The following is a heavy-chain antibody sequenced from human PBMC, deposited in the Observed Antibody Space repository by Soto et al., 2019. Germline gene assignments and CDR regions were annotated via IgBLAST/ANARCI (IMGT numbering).Heavy chain of an antibody. D-gene: IGHD7-27*01. CDR1: GYTFTTFD. V-gene: IGHV1-8*01. J-gene: IGHJ4*02. CDR2: MSPDSGET. Sequence: QVQLVQSGAEVKKPGASVKVSCKASGYTFTTFDINWMRQAPGQGLEWLGWMSPDSGETGYAQKFQGRVNKTRTTSISTAYMELSSLTSEETALYYCARNKRETGDFDYWGQGSLVTVSS. CDR3: ARNKRETGDFDY.